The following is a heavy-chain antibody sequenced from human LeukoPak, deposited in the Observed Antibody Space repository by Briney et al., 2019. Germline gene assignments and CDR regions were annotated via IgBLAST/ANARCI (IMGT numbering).Heavy chain of an antibody. CDR2: ISSGSSYI. J-gene: IGHJ3*02. CDR1: GFTFSSYS. CDR3: ARDLLNPYDAFDI. Sequence: GGSLRLSCAASGFTFSSYSMNWVRQAPGKGLEWVSSISSGSSYIYYADSVKGRFTISRDNAKNSLYLQMNSLRAEDTAVYYCARDLLNPYDAFDIWGQGTMVTVSS. V-gene: IGHV3-21*01.